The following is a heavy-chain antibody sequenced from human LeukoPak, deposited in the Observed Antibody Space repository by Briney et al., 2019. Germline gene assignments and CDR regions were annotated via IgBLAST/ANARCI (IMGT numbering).Heavy chain of an antibody. D-gene: IGHD6-19*01. V-gene: IGHV1-18*01. Sequence: ASVKVSCKASGYTFTSYGISWVRQAPGQGLEWMGWISAYNGNTNYAQKLQGRVTMTTDTSTSTAYMELRSLRSDDTAVYYCARGLTWTVAGTGGGFDIWGQGTMVTVSS. CDR1: GYTFTSYG. J-gene: IGHJ3*02. CDR2: ISAYNGNT. CDR3: ARGLTWTVAGTGGGFDI.